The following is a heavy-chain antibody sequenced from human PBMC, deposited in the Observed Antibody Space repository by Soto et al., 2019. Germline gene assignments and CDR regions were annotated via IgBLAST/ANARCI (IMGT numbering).Heavy chain of an antibody. Sequence: AGGSLRLSCAASGFTFSSYAMSWVRQAPGKGLEWVSAISGSGGSTYYADSVKGRFTISRDNSKNTLYLQMNSLRAEDTAVYYCAKDAYDFWSGYPGYWGQGTLVTVSS. CDR2: ISGSGGST. J-gene: IGHJ4*02. CDR3: AKDAYDFWSGYPGY. V-gene: IGHV3-23*01. D-gene: IGHD3-3*01. CDR1: GFTFSSYA.